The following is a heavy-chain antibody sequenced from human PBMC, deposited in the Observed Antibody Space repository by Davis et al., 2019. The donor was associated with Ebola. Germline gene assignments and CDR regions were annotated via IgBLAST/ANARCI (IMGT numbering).Heavy chain of an antibody. J-gene: IGHJ4*02. V-gene: IGHV3-23*01. D-gene: IGHD1-14*01. CDR1: GLTFSSYA. CDR3: AKDPDHY. Sequence: GESLKISCAVSGLTFSSYAMSWVRQAPGKGLEWVSTISSSGGATYYADSVKGRFTISRDNSKNTLYLQMNSLRAEDTAVYYCAKDPDHYWGQGNLVTVSS. CDR2: ISSSGGAT.